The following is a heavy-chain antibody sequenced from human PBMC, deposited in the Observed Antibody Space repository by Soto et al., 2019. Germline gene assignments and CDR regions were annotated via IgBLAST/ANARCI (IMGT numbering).Heavy chain of an antibody. J-gene: IGHJ5*02. CDR2: IYWNDDK. CDR3: AKSGSSGWYGWFDT. Sequence: QITLKESGPPLVKPTQTLTLTCIFSGFSLRTSGVGVGWIRQPPGKALEWLGFIYWNDDKRYSPSLKSRLTITKDTSKNQVVLTMTNMDPVDTATYYCAKSGSSGWYGWFDTWGQGTLVTVSS. D-gene: IGHD6-19*01. CDR1: GFSLRTSGVG. V-gene: IGHV2-5*01.